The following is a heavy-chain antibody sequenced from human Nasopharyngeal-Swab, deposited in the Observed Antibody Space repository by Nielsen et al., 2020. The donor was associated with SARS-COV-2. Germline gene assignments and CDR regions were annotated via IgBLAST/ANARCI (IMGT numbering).Heavy chain of an antibody. D-gene: IGHD2-2*01. CDR3: ARDITLADIVVVPVAMDYYGMDV. CDR1: GFTFSSYS. V-gene: IGHV3-7*01. J-gene: IGHJ6*02. Sequence: GESLKISCAASGFTFSSYSMNWVRQAPGKGLEWVANIKQDGSEKYYVDSVKGRFTISRDNAKNSLYLQMNSLRAEDTAVYYCARDITLADIVVVPVAMDYYGMDVWGQGTTVTVSS. CDR2: IKQDGSEK.